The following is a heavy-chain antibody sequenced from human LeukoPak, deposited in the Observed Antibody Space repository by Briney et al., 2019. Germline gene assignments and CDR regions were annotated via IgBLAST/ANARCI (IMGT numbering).Heavy chain of an antibody. Sequence: SETLSLTCAVSGGSISSYYWSWIRQPAGRGLEWIGRIYTSGGANYSPSLKSRVTMSIDTSKNQFSLKLSSVTVADTAVYYCARVVVVNSYYYYYMDVWGKGTTVTVSS. D-gene: IGHD3-22*01. CDR1: GGSISSYY. CDR3: ARVVVVNSYYYYYMDV. CDR2: IYTSGGA. J-gene: IGHJ6*03. V-gene: IGHV4-4*07.